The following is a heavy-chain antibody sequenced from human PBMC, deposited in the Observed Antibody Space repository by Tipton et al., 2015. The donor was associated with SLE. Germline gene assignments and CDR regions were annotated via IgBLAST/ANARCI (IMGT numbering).Heavy chain of an antibody. J-gene: IGHJ4*02. Sequence: LRLSCSVSGDSMRNHYWSWIRQSPGKELEHIGYVYYTGITNSNPSLRSRVTLSMETSKNQFSLKLTSVTAADTAVYYCVRTARLPDCWSQGTLVTVSS. CDR1: GDSMRNHY. CDR3: VRTARLPDC. V-gene: IGHV4-59*08. CDR2: VYYTGIT. D-gene: IGHD2-21*02.